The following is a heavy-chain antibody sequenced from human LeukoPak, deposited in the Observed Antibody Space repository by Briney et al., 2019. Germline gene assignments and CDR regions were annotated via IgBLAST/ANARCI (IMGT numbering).Heavy chain of an antibody. CDR1: GYSISSGYY. Sequence: SETLSLTCTVSGYSISSGYYWGWIRQPPGKGLEWIGSIYHSGSTYYNPSLKSRVTISVDTSKNQFSLKLSSVTAADTAVYYCARDRGYSSSPDYWGQEPWSPSPQ. CDR2: IYHSGST. V-gene: IGHV4-38-2*02. D-gene: IGHD6-13*01. CDR3: ARDRGYSSSPDY. J-gene: IGHJ4*01.